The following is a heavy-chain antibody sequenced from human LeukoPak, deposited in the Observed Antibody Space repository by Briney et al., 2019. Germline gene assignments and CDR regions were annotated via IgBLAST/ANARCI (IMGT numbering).Heavy chain of an antibody. CDR2: IYYSGST. V-gene: IGHV4-59*08. D-gene: IGHD3-22*01. J-gene: IGHJ4*02. Sequence: SETPSLTCTVSGGSISSYYWSWIRQPPGKGLEYIGYIYYSGSTNYNPSLKSRVTISVDTSKNQLSLKLSSVTAADTAVYYCARYESSGYYFDYWGQGTLVTVSS. CDR3: ARYESSGYYFDY. CDR1: GGSISSYY.